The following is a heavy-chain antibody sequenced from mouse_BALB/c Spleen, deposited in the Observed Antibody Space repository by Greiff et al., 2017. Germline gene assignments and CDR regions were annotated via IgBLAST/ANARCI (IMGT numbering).Heavy chain of an antibody. V-gene: IGHV5-4*02. CDR3: ARGDTTVVADFDV. CDR2: ISDGGSYT. CDR1: GFTFSDYY. J-gene: IGHJ1*01. Sequence: EVQGVESGGGLVKPGGSLKLSCAASGFTFSDYYMYWVRQTPEKRLEWVATISDGGSYTYYPDSVKGRFTISRDNAKNNLYLQMSSLKSEDTAMYYCARGDTTVVADFDVWGAGTTVTVSS. D-gene: IGHD1-1*01.